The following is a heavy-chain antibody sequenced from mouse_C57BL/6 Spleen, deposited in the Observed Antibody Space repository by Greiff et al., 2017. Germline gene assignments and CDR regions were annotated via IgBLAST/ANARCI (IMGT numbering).Heavy chain of an antibody. Sequence: VQLQQSGPELVKPGASVKISCKASGYAFSSSWMNWVKQRPGKGLEWIGRIYPGDGDTNYNGKFKGKATLTADKSSSTAYMQLSSLTSEDSAVYFCGLLRDYFDYWGQGTTLTVSS. CDR2: IYPGDGDT. J-gene: IGHJ2*01. CDR1: GYAFSSSW. D-gene: IGHD1-1*01. CDR3: GLLRDYFDY. V-gene: IGHV1-82*01.